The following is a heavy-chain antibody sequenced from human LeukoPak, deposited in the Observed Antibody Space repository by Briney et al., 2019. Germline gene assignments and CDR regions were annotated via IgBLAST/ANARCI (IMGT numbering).Heavy chain of an antibody. CDR1: GFTFSSNA. D-gene: IGHD2-2*01. J-gene: IGHJ4*02. CDR2: ISGDGDST. Sequence: QPGGSLRLSCAASGFTFSSNAMSWVRQAPGKGLEWVPVISGDGDSTFYADSVKGRLNIFRDNSKNTLFLQMNSLRAEDTAVYYCAKGVTASCYAALNYWGQGTLVTVSS. V-gene: IGHV3-23*01. CDR3: AKGVTASCYAALNY.